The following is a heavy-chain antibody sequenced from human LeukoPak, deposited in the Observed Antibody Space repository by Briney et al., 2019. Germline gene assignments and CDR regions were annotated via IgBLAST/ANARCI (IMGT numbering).Heavy chain of an antibody. J-gene: IGHJ4*02. Sequence: PGGSLRLSCAASGFTFDDYAMHWVRQAPGKGLEWVSGISWNSGSIGYADSAKGRFTISRDNAKNSLYLQMNSLRAEDTALYYCAKVDGWFGELSGEYFDYWGQGTLVTVSS. CDR3: AKVDGWFGELSGEYFDY. CDR1: GFTFDDYA. CDR2: ISWNSGSI. D-gene: IGHD3-10*01. V-gene: IGHV3-9*01.